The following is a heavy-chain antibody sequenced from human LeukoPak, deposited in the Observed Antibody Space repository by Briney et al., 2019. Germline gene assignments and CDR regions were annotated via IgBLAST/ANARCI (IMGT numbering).Heavy chain of an antibody. CDR3: ARDDYYYDSSSGGYFDY. CDR2: ISSSCSTI. J-gene: IGHJ4*02. V-gene: IGHV3-48*03. D-gene: IGHD3-22*01. CDR1: GFTFISYE. Sequence: GGALRLPRAASGFTFISYEMNWVRQAPGKGLAGVSYISSSCSTIYYAPSLKGRFTISRDNAKNSLYLQMNTLRAADTALYFCARDDYYYDSSSGGYFDYWGQGTLVTVSS.